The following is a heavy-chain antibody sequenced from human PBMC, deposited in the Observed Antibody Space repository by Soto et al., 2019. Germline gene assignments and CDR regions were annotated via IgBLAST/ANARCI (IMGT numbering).Heavy chain of an antibody. Sequence: GGSLRLSCAASGFTFSAYGLHWVRQAPGKGLEWVALISYDGTDKTYADSVKGRFTVSRDNSQNTLSLQMNSLGPEDTAVYYRARSIVPKVTRIIDTWGQGTLVTVSS. CDR1: GFTFSAYG. J-gene: IGHJ5*01. CDR2: ISYDGTDK. V-gene: IGHV3-30-3*01. CDR3: ARSIVPKVTRIIDT. D-gene: IGHD2-15*01.